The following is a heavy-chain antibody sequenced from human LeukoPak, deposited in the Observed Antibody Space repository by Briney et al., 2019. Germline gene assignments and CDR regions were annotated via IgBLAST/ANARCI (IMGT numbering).Heavy chain of an antibody. CDR1: RASISRSY. J-gene: IGHJ1*01. Sequence: PSETLSLTCTVSRASISRSYWSWIRQFPGKELQWIGYIYSAKTTIYNPSLNSRATISADTSNNRVSLHLTSVTAADTAVYFCAREVFKSSPQYDSQWGQGTLVTVTS. V-gene: IGHV4-4*08. CDR2: IYSAKTT. CDR3: AREVFKSSPQYDSQ. D-gene: IGHD3-22*01.